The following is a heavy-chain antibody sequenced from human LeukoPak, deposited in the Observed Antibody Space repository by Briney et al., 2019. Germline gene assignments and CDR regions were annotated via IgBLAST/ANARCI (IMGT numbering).Heavy chain of an antibody. V-gene: IGHV1-69*13. D-gene: IGHD5-12*01. CDR2: IIPIFGTA. CDR3: ARDSRYSGYETFDY. Sequence: SVKVSCKASGGTFSSYAISWVRQAPGQGLEWMGGIIPIFGTANYAQKFQGRVTITANESTSTAYMEMSSLRSEDTAVYYCARDSRYSGYETFDYWGQGTLVTVSS. J-gene: IGHJ4*02. CDR1: GGTFSSYA.